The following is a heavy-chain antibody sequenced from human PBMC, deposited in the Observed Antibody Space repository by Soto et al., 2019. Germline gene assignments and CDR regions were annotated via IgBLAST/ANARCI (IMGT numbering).Heavy chain of an antibody. CDR1: GFTFSSYA. J-gene: IGHJ3*02. V-gene: IGHV3-30*04. Sequence: LSLTCAASGFTFSSYAMHWVRQAPGKVLEWVAVISYDGSNKYYADSVKGRFTISRDNSKNTLYLQMNSLRAEDTAVYYCARDPTYYYNAFDIWGQGTMVTVSS. CDR2: ISYDGSNK. CDR3: ARDPTYYYNAFDI. D-gene: IGHD3-10*01.